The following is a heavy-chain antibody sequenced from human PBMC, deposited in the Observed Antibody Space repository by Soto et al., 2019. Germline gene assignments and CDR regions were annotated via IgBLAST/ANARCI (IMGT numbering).Heavy chain of an antibody. J-gene: IGHJ3*02. CDR2: TYYRSKWST. V-gene: IGHV6-1*01. Sequence: PSQTLSLTCVISGDSVSSNSAAWNWIRQSPSRGLEWLGRTYYRSKWSTDYAVSVKSRITINPDTSKNQFSLQLNSVTPEDTAIYYCAKYNSGPDGFDIWGHGTMVTVSS. CDR3: AKYNSGPDGFDI. CDR1: GDSVSSNSAA. D-gene: IGHD6-19*01.